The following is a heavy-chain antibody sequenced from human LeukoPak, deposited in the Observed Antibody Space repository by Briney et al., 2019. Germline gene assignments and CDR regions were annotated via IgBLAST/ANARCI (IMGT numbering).Heavy chain of an antibody. V-gene: IGHV3-21*01. D-gene: IGHD3-22*01. Sequence: GGSLRLSCAASGFTFSRYSMNWVRQAPGKGLEWVSSISSGSSFMYYADSVKGRFTISRDNTKNSLYLQMNSLRAKDTALYYCARDYYDSSGSSWFDPWGQGTLVTVSS. CDR3: ARDYYDSSGSSWFDP. CDR1: GFTFSRYS. CDR2: ISSGSSFM. J-gene: IGHJ5*02.